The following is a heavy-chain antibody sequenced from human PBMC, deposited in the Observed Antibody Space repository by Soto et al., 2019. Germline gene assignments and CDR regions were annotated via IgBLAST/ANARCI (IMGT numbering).Heavy chain of an antibody. D-gene: IGHD3-3*01. CDR2: IYYSVST. Sequence: SETLSLTCTVSGGSISSYYWSWIRQHPGKGLEWIGYIYYSVSTKYIPSLKSRVTISVDTSKNQFSLKLSSVTAADAAVDYCARVRLPYYDFWSGYLGYWFERWGKGNLVSVSA. V-gene: IGHV4-59*01. CDR3: ARVRLPYYDFWSGYLGYWFER. J-gene: IGHJ5*02. CDR1: GGSISSYY.